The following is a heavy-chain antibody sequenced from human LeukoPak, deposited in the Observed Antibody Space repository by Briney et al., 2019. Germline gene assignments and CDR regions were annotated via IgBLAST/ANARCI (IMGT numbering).Heavy chain of an antibody. D-gene: IGHD3-22*01. CDR1: GFTFSSYA. CDR2: ISGSGGST. J-gene: IGHJ4*02. V-gene: IGHV3-23*01. Sequence: PGGSLRLSCAASGFTFSSYAMSCVRQAPGKGLEWVSAISGSGGSTYYADSVKGRFTISRDNSKNTLYLQMNSLRAEDTAVYYCAKSPRVVVTYFDYWGQGTLVTVSS. CDR3: AKSPRVVVTYFDY.